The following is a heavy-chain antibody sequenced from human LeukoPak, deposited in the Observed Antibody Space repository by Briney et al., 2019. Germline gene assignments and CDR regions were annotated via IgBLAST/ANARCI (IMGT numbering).Heavy chain of an antibody. CDR2: INSDGSRT. J-gene: IGHJ4*02. D-gene: IGHD6-25*01. V-gene: IGHV3-74*01. CDR1: GFTFSGDW. Sequence: GGSLRLSCAASGFTFSGDWMYWVRQPPGKGLVWVSRINSDGSRTSYADSVKGRFTISRDNAKNTLYLQMNSLRAEDTAVYYCVSRPLTAEDYWGQGTLVTVSS. CDR3: VSRPLTAEDY.